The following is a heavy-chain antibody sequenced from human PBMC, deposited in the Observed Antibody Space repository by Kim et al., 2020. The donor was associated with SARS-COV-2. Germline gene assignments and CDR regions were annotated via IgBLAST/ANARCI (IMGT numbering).Heavy chain of an antibody. CDR1: GFTFISYA. CDR3: ARDRSFGSTLYYYFDY. CDR2: ISSSSGKI. Sequence: GGSLRLSCAASGFTFISYAINWVRQAPGKGLEWVSYISSSSGKIDDADSVKGRFTISRDNAKNSVYLQMNSLRDEDTAVYYCARDRSFGSTLYYYFDYWGQGALVTVSS. J-gene: IGHJ4*02. V-gene: IGHV3-48*02. D-gene: IGHD6-13*01.